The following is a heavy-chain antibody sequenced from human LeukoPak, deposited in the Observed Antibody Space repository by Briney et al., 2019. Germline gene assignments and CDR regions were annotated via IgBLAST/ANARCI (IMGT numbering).Heavy chain of an antibody. CDR1: GYTFTSYG. V-gene: IGHV1-18*01. D-gene: IGHD2-8*01. J-gene: IGHJ4*02. Sequence: ASVKVSCKASGYTFTSYGISWVRQATGQGHEWTGWSSAYKGNTNYAQKLQGRVTMTTDTSTSTAYIKLRSLSSDDTAVYYCARGCTNGVCHTFDYWGQGTLVTVSS. CDR2: SSAYKGNT. CDR3: ARGCTNGVCHTFDY.